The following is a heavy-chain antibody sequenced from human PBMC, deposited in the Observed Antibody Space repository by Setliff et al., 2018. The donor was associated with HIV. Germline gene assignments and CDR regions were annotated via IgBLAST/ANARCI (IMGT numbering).Heavy chain of an antibody. V-gene: IGHV3-21*01. J-gene: IGHJ6*03. D-gene: IGHD3-10*01. CDR2: ISSSSSYI. CDR3: ARPAYYGSGSYRDYYYCMDV. CDR1: GFTFSSYS. Sequence: LRLSCAASGFTFSSYSMNWVRQAPGKGLEWVSSISSSSSYIYYADSVKGRFTISRDNAKNSLYLQMNSLRAEDTAVYYCARPAYYGSGSYRDYYYCMDVWGKGTTVTVSS.